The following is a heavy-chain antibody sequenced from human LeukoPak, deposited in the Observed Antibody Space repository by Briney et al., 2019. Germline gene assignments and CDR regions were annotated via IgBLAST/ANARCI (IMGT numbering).Heavy chain of an antibody. V-gene: IGHV3-21*01. Sequence: GGSPRLSCAASGFTFSSYSMNWVRQAPGKGLEWVSSISSSSSYIYYADSVKGRFTISRDNAKNSLYLQMNSLRAEDTAVYYCARDGMVRGVIHNWFDPWGQGTLVTVSS. CDR1: GFTFSSYS. J-gene: IGHJ5*02. D-gene: IGHD3-10*01. CDR2: ISSSSSYI. CDR3: ARDGMVRGVIHNWFDP.